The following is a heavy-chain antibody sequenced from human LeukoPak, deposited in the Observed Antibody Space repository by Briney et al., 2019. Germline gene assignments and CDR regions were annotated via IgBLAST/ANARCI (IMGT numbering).Heavy chain of an antibody. CDR2: ISSSSSYI. Sequence: PGGSLRLSCAASGFTFSSYSMNWVRQAPGKGLEWVSSISSSSSYIYYADSVKGRFTISRDNAKNSLYLQMSSLRAEDTAVYYCASNSPDCGGDCYFDYWGQGTLVTVSS. J-gene: IGHJ4*02. V-gene: IGHV3-21*01. CDR3: ASNSPDCGGDCYFDY. D-gene: IGHD2-21*02. CDR1: GFTFSSYS.